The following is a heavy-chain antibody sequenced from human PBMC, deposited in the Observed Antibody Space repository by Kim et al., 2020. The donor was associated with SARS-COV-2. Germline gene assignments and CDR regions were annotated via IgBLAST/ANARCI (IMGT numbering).Heavy chain of an antibody. CDR1: GFIFSSYA. Sequence: GGSLRLSCVASGFIFSSYAMHWVRQAPGKGLEWLAVTSYDEANTHYADSVRGRFTISRENHKNTLYLQMDSMSGEDTAVYYCAKDMRAAAGILDSWGPGT. D-gene: IGHD6-13*01. J-gene: IGHJ4*02. V-gene: IGHV3-30*04. CDR2: TSYDEANT. CDR3: AKDMRAAAGILDS.